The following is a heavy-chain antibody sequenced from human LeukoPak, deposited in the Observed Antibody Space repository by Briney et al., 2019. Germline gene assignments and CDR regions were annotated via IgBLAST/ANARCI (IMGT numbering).Heavy chain of an antibody. Sequence: PSETLSLTCAVYGGSFSGYYGSWIRQPPGKGLEWIGEINHSGSTNYNPSLKSRVTISVDTSKNQFSLKLSSVTAADTAVYYCARGYYYDSSCYHYFDYWGQGTLATVSS. CDR3: ARGYYYDSSCYHYFDY. CDR2: INHSGST. J-gene: IGHJ4*02. V-gene: IGHV4-34*01. D-gene: IGHD3-22*01. CDR1: GGSFSGYY.